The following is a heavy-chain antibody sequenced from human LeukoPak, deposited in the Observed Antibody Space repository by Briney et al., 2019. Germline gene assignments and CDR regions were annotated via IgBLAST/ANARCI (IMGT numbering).Heavy chain of an antibody. CDR1: GFTFSSYA. Sequence: GGSLRLSFAASGFTFSSYAMSWVRQAPGKGLEWVSAISGSGGSTYYADSVKGRFTISRDNSKNTLYLQMNSLRAEDTAVYYCAKNSMIVVVSAASDYWGQGTLVTVSS. V-gene: IGHV3-23*01. D-gene: IGHD3-22*01. J-gene: IGHJ4*02. CDR2: ISGSGGST. CDR3: AKNSMIVVVSAASDY.